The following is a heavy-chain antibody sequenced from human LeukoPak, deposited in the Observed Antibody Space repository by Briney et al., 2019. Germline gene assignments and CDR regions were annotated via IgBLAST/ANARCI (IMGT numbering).Heavy chain of an antibody. J-gene: IGHJ4*02. Sequence: SETLSLTCTVSGGSISSGSYYWGWIRPPPGKGLEWIASIYYSGSTHYNPSLKSRVTISVDTSKNEFSLKLSSVTAADTAVYYCARNNTLMMYPRGGEDKGFDYWGQGTLVTVSS. CDR3: ARNNTLMMYPRGGEDKGFDY. D-gene: IGHD2-8*01. CDR2: IYYSGST. CDR1: GGSISSGSYY. V-gene: IGHV4-39*01.